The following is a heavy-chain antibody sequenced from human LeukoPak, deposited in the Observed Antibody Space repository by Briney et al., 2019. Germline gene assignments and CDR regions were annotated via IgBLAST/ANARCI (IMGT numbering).Heavy chain of an antibody. J-gene: IGHJ5*02. CDR3: TRVNLRRSKYNWFDP. V-gene: IGHV1-69*08. CDR2: ITPIIGTT. D-gene: IGHD1-1*01. CDR1: GGTLNSHI. Sequence: ASVKVSCKTSGGTLNSHIFSWVRQAPGQGLGWMGRITPIIGTTKYAQKFHDRVTITADKSTTTVYMELSSLRSDDTAVYYCTRVNLRRSKYNWFDPWSQGTLVAVSS.